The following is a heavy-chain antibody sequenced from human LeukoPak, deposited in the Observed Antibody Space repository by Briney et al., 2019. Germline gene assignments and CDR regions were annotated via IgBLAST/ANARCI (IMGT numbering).Heavy chain of an antibody. J-gene: IGHJ4*02. CDR1: GYTFTSYD. CDR3: ASPGGDDYGDYVGY. V-gene: IGHV1-8*01. D-gene: IGHD4-17*01. Sequence: GASVKVSCKASGYTFTSYDINWVRQATGQGLEWMGWMNPNSGNTGYAQKFQGRVTMTRNTSISTAYMELSSLKASDTAMYYCASPGGDDYGDYVGYWGQGTLVTVSS. CDR2: MNPNSGNT.